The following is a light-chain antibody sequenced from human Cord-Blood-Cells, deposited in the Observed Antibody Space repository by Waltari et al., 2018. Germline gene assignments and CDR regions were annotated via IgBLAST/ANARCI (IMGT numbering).Light chain of an antibody. CDR2: KAS. V-gene: IGKV1-5*03. Sequence: DIQMTQSPSTLSASVGDRVTITCRASQSISNWLAWYQQKPGKATKLRIYKASSLESGVPSRFSGSGSGTEFTLTISSLQPDDFATYYCQQYNSYSPITFGQGTRLEIK. CDR3: QQYNSYSPIT. J-gene: IGKJ5*01. CDR1: QSISNW.